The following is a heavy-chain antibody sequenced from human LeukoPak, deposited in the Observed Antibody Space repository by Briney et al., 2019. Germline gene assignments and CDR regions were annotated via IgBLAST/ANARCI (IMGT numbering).Heavy chain of an antibody. CDR3: ARVGDHFHWNLDL. V-gene: IGHV3-53*01. CDR2: IYSGATT. D-gene: IGHD3-3*02. CDR1: GFTLSTYY. Sequence: GGSLRLSCAASGFTLSTYYMNWVRQAPGKGLEWVSIIYSGATTYNADSVKVRFTISRDTYKNAVSLQMNSLRADDTAVYFCARVGDHFHWNLDLWGGGTLVTVSS. J-gene: IGHJ2*01.